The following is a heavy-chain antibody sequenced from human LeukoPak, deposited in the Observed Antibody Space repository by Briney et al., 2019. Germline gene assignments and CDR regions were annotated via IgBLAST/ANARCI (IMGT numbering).Heavy chain of an antibody. CDR2: IKQDGSEK. D-gene: IGHD5-24*01. CDR1: GFTFSSYW. Sequence: GGSLRLSCAASGFTFSSYWMTWVRQAPGKGLEWVANIKQDGSEKFYVDSVKGRFTISRDNAKNSLYLQMNSLRAEDTAVYYCARVVDGYNYFIDYWGQGTLVTVSS. V-gene: IGHV3-7*01. J-gene: IGHJ4*02. CDR3: ARVVDGYNYFIDY.